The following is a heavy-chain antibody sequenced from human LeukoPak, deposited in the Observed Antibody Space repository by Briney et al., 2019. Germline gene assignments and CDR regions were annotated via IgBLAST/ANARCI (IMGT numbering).Heavy chain of an antibody. D-gene: IGHD3-3*01. CDR1: GYTFTSYD. V-gene: IGHV1-8*01. J-gene: IGHJ5*02. CDR3: ARFGFSPYYDFWSGSNWFDP. CDR2: MNPNSGNT. Sequence: ASVKVSCKASGYTFTSYDINWVRQATGQGLEWMGWMNPNSGNTGYAQKFQGRVTMTGNTSISTAYMELSSLRSEDTAVYYCARFGFSPYYDFWSGSNWFDPWGQGTLVTVSS.